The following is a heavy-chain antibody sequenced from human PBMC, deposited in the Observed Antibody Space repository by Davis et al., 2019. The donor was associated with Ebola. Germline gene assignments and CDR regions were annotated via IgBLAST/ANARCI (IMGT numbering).Heavy chain of an antibody. CDR1: GGSISSYY. Sequence: SETLSLTCTVSGGSISSYYWSWIRQPPGKGLEWIGYIYYSGSTNYNPSLKSRVTISVDTSKNQFSLKLSSVTAADTAVYYCARIATAGSTHYYYYYGMDVWGQGTTVTVSS. V-gene: IGHV4-59*12. J-gene: IGHJ6*02. CDR3: ARIATAGSTHYYYYYGMDV. CDR2: IYYSGST. D-gene: IGHD6-13*01.